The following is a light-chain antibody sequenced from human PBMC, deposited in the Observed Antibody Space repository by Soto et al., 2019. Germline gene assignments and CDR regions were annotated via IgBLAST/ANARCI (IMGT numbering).Light chain of an antibody. V-gene: IGKV3-15*01. Sequence: EIVMTQSPATLSVSPGERATLSCRASQNVGNNLVWYQQKPGQAPRLLVYGASTRAADIPDRFSGSGSGTEFTLTISGLQSDDFAVYYCQQYNNWPPWTFGQGTKVDIK. CDR1: QNVGNN. CDR3: QQYNNWPPWT. CDR2: GAS. J-gene: IGKJ1*01.